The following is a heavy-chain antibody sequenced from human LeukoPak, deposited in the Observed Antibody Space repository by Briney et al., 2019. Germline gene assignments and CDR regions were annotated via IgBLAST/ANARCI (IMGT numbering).Heavy chain of an antibody. CDR3: ARGRYYHGRAGRVGAFDI. V-gene: IGHV4-38-2*02. D-gene: IGHD3-10*01. CDR2: INHSGST. CDR1: RYALSTYYY. J-gene: IGHJ3*02. Sequence: PSETLSLTCTVSRYALSTYYYWGWIRQPPGKGLEWIGEINHSGSTNYNPSLKSRVTISVDTSKNQFSLKLSSVTAADTAVYYCARGRYYHGRAGRVGAFDIWGQGTMVTVSS.